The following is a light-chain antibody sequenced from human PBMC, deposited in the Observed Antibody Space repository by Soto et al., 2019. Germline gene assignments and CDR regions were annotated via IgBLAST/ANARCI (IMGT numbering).Light chain of an antibody. J-gene: IGLJ2*01. CDR1: SRDIGDYNW. CDR3: TSYAGANTLL. CDR2: EVS. Sequence: QSALTQPPSASGSPGQSVTVSCTGTSRDIGDYNWVSWYQQHPGKAPKLMIFEVSKRPSGVPDRFSGSKSGNTASLTVYGLQAEDEADYYCTSYAGANTLLFGGGTKVTVL. V-gene: IGLV2-8*01.